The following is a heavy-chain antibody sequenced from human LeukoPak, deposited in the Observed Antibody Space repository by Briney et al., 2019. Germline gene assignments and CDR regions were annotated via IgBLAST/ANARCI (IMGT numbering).Heavy chain of an antibody. CDR1: GFTFSSYA. CDR3: AKVEWFGELLYRRPFDY. D-gene: IGHD3-10*01. Sequence: GGSLRLSCAASGFTFSSYAMSWVRQAPGKGLEWVSAISGSGDSTYYADSVKGRFTISRDNSKNTLYLQMNSLRAEDTAVYYCAKVEWFGELLYRRPFDYWGQGTLVTVSS. J-gene: IGHJ4*02. CDR2: ISGSGDST. V-gene: IGHV3-23*01.